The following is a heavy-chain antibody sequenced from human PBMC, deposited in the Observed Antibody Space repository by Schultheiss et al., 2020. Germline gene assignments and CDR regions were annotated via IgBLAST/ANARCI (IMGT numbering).Heavy chain of an antibody. CDR3: AAEEYGSYTNWFDP. Sequence: GGSLRLSCAASGFTFSDYYMSWIRQAPGKGLEWVSYISSSGSTIYYADSVKGRFTISRDNAKNSLYLQMNSLRAEDTAVYYCAAEEYGSYTNWFDPWGQGTLVTVSS. CDR2: ISSSGSTI. V-gene: IGHV3-11*01. CDR1: GFTFSDYY. D-gene: IGHD3-10*01. J-gene: IGHJ5*02.